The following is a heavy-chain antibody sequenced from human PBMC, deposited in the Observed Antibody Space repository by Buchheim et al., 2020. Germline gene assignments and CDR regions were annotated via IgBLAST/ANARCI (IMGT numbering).Heavy chain of an antibody. V-gene: IGHV4-59*01. CDR3: AGGVEWLAFDN. D-gene: IGHD6-19*01. Sequence: QVQLQESGPGLVKPSETLSLTCTVSGGSINSYYWSWIRQPPGEGLEWIGYIYSIGSTNYNPSLKSRVTISIDTSKNQFSLKLSSVTAADTAVYYCAGGVEWLAFDNWGQGTL. J-gene: IGHJ4*02. CDR1: GGSINSYY. CDR2: IYSIGST.